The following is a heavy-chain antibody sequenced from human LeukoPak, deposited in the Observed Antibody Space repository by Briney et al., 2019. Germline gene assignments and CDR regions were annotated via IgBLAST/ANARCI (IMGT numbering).Heavy chain of an antibody. CDR3: ARGWRVVATNLNYYYYGMDV. CDR2: IYYSGST. J-gene: IGHJ6*02. V-gene: IGHV4-39*01. CDR1: GGSISSSSHY. D-gene: IGHD5-24*01. Sequence: SETLSLTCTVSGGSISSSSHYWGWIRQPPGKGLEWIGSIYYSGSTYYNPSLKSRVTISVDTSKNQFSLKLSSVTAADTAVYYCARGWRVVATNLNYYYYGMDVWGQGTTVTVSS.